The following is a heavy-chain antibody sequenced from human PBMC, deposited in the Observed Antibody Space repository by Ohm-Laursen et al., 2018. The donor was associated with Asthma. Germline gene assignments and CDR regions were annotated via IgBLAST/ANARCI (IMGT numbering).Heavy chain of an antibody. CDR3: AKDPPNDSSGYWFDY. D-gene: IGHD3-22*01. Sequence: SLRLSCAASGFTFSSYGMHWVRQAPGKGLEWVAVISYDGSNKYYADSVKGRFTISRDNSKNTLYLQMNSLRAEDTAVYYCAKDPPNDSSGYWFDYWGQGTLVTVSS. V-gene: IGHV3-30*18. J-gene: IGHJ4*02. CDR1: GFTFSSYG. CDR2: ISYDGSNK.